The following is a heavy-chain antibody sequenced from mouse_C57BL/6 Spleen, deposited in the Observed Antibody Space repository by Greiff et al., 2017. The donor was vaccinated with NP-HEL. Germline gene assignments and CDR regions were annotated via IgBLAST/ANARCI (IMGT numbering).Heavy chain of an antibody. J-gene: IGHJ1*03. CDR1: GYTFTSYW. CDR3: ARRGGYGSSLDV. CDR2: IHPNSGST. Sequence: QVQLQQPGAELVKPGASVKLSCKASGYTFTSYWMHWVKQRPGQGLEWIGMIHPNSGSTNYNEKFKSKATLTVDKSSSTAYMQLSSLTSEDSAVYYCARRGGYGSSLDVWGTGTTVTVSS. D-gene: IGHD1-1*01. V-gene: IGHV1-64*01.